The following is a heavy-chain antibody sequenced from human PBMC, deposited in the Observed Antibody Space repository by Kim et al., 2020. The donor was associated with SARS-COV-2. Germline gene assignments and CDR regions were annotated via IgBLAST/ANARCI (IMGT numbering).Heavy chain of an antibody. Sequence: GGSLRLSCAVSGFTDSDNYMSWVRQAPGKGLEWVAIIYTAGSTNYADSVKGRFTISRDNLTNTLYLQMHSLIAEDTAVYYCVRDVPHINDYSDYWGQGTLVTVSS. CDR2: IYTAGST. D-gene: IGHD2-8*01. CDR1: GFTDSDNY. J-gene: IGHJ4*02. V-gene: IGHV3-53*01. CDR3: VRDVPHINDYSDY.